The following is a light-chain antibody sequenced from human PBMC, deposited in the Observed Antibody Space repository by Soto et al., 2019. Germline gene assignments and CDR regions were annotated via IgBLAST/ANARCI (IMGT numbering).Light chain of an antibody. CDR1: QSVSSY. J-gene: IGKJ5*01. CDR2: DAS. V-gene: IGKV3-11*01. Sequence: EILLPQSPSTLSLSPGARAPLSCRASQSVSSYLAWYQQKPGQAPRLLIYDASNRATGIPARFSGSGSGTDFSLTISSLEPEDFAVYYCQQRSNWRITFGQGTRLEIK. CDR3: QQRSNWRIT.